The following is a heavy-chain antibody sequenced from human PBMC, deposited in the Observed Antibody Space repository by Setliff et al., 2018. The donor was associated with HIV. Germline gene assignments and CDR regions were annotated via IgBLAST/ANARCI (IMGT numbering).Heavy chain of an antibody. V-gene: IGHV1-69*13. CDR2: IIPLFGTE. Sequence: SVKVSCKAYGDTLANYALSWVRQAPGQGLEWMGGIIPLFGTEDYAQKFQGRVTITADESTNTAYMELRSLTSDDTAVYYCARDQGVVTRACWHWGQGTLVTVSS. CDR1: GDTLANYA. D-gene: IGHD2-21*02. CDR3: ARDQGVVTRACWH. J-gene: IGHJ1*01.